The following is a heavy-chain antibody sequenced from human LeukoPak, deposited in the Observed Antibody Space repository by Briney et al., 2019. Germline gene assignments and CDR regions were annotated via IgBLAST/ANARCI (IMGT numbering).Heavy chain of an antibody. J-gene: IGHJ6*02. CDR2: ISGSGGST. D-gene: IGHD2-2*01. Sequence: PGGSLRLSCAASGFTFSSYAMSWVRQAPGKGLEWVSAISGSGGSTYYADSVKGRFTISRDNSKNTLYLQMNSLRAEDTAVYYCAKSNCSSTSCYPVYYYYGMDVWGQGTTVTVSS. CDR1: GFTFSSYA. CDR3: AKSNCSSTSCYPVYYYYGMDV. V-gene: IGHV3-23*01.